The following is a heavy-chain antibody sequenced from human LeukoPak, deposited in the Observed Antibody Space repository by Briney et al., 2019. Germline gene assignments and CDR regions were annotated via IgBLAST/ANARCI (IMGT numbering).Heavy chain of an antibody. Sequence: SETLSLTCAVYGGSFSGYYWSWIRQPPGKGLEWIGEINHSGSTNYNPSLKSRVTISVDTSKNQFSLKLSSVTAADTAVYYCASPYYYDSSGYSHWGQGTVVTVSS. CDR2: INHSGST. CDR1: GGSFSGYY. CDR3: ASPYYYDSSGYSH. V-gene: IGHV4-34*01. D-gene: IGHD3-22*01. J-gene: IGHJ4*02.